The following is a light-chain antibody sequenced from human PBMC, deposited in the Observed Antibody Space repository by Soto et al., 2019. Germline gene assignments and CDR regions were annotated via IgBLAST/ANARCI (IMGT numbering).Light chain of an antibody. Sequence: EIVLTQSPGTLSLSPGERATLSCRTSQTVASAYLAWYQQKVGQAPRLLIYHTSTRASGIPDRFSGSGSGTDFTLTISRLEPDDSAVYYCQKYESSVYTFGQGTKLEIK. CDR1: QTVASAY. CDR3: QKYESSVYT. J-gene: IGKJ2*01. CDR2: HTS. V-gene: IGKV3-20*01.